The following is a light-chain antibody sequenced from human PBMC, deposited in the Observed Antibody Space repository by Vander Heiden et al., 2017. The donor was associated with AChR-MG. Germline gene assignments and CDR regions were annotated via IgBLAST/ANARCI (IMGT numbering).Light chain of an antibody. CDR3: QSYDSSNWV. CDR1: RGSIDSNY. CDR2: EDN. V-gene: IGLV6-57*02. J-gene: IGLJ3*02. Sequence: NFMLTPPHSLSESPGQTVTISCNGMRGSIDSNYVQWYQQRSGSAPPTVICEDNQRPSGVPDRFSGYIDSYSNSASLTIAGLKTEDEADYYCQSYDSSNWVFGGGTKLT.